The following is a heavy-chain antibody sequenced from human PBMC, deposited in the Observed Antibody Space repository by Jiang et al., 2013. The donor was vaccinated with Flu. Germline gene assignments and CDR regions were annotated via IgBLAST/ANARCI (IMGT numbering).Heavy chain of an antibody. D-gene: IGHD6-19*01. V-gene: IGHV4-39*07. CDR3: ARRDTSGWYYFDN. J-gene: IGHJ4*02. Sequence: GPGLVKPSETLSLTCTVSGGSISNSFYYWGWIRQPPGKGLEWIGSIYYSGNTYYNPSLKSRVTISIDTSKNQFSLKLSSVTAADTAVYYCARRDTSGWYYFDNWGQGTLVTVSS. CDR2: IYYSGNT. CDR1: GGSISNSFYY.